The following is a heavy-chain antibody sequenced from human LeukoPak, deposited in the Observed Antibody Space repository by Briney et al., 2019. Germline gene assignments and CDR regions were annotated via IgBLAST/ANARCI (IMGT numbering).Heavy chain of an antibody. CDR2: IIPIFGTA. Sequence: SVKASCKASGGTFSSYAISWVRQAPGQGLEWMGGIIPIFGTANYAQKFQGRVTITADESTSTAYMELSSLRSEDTAVYYCAREDTAMANFDYWGQGTLVTVSS. J-gene: IGHJ4*02. V-gene: IGHV1-69*13. D-gene: IGHD5-18*01. CDR3: AREDTAMANFDY. CDR1: GGTFSSYA.